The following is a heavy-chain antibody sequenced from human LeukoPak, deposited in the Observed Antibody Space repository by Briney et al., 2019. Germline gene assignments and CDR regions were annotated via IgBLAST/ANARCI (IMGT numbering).Heavy chain of an antibody. CDR3: ARGGVLRFLEHLDY. CDR2: INPSGGST. D-gene: IGHD3-3*01. J-gene: IGHJ4*02. Sequence: ASVKVSCKASGDTFSSYYMHWVRQAPGQGLEWMGIINPSGGSTTYAQKFQGRVTMTRDTSTSTVYMELSSLRFEDTAVYYCARGGVLRFLEHLDYWGQGTLVTVSS. CDR1: GDTFSSYY. V-gene: IGHV1-46*01.